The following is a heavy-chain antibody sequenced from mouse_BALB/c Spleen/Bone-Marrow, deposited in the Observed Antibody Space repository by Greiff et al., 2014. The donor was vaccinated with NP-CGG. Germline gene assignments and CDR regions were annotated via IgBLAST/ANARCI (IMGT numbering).Heavy chain of an antibody. D-gene: IGHD4-1*01. CDR2: INSGSSTI. CDR1: GFTFSSFG. CDR3: TRGGNWDDFDY. Sequence: EVMLVESGGGLVQPGGSRKLSCAASGFTFSSFGMHWVRQAPEKGLEWVAYINSGSSTIYYADTVKGRFTTSRDNPKNTLFLQMTSLRSEDTAMYYCTRGGNWDDFDYWGQGTTLAVSS. J-gene: IGHJ2*01. V-gene: IGHV5-17*02.